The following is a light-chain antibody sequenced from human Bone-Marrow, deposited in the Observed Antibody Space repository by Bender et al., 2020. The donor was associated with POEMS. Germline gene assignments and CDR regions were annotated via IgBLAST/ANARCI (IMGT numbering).Light chain of an antibody. Sequence: QSVLTQPPSVSGAPGQRVTISCTGSSSNTGSGYDINWYQHIPGTAPKLHIYGYNNRPSGVPDRFSGSKSGTSASLAITGLQAEDEGDYYCQSYDSSLNGWVFGGGTKLTVL. V-gene: IGLV1-40*01. CDR1: SSNTGSGYD. CDR2: GYN. J-gene: IGLJ3*02. CDR3: QSYDSSLNGWV.